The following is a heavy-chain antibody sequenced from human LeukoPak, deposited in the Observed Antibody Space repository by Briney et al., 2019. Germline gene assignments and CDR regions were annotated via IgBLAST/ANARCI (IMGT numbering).Heavy chain of an antibody. CDR3: AKDDAWLRFGE. CDR1: GFTFSTYA. D-gene: IGHD3-10*01. V-gene: IGHV3-23*01. J-gene: IGHJ4*02. Sequence: GGSLRLSCAASGFTFSTYAMSWVRQAPGKGLEWVSAISGSGGSTYYADSVKGRFTISRDNSKNTLYLEVISLTAEDTAVYYCAKDDAWLRFGEWSQGTLVTVSS. CDR2: ISGSGGST.